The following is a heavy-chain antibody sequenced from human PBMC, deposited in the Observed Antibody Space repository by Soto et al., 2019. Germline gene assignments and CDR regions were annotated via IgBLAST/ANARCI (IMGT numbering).Heavy chain of an antibody. D-gene: IGHD2-2*01. Sequence: GGSLRLSCAGSGFTFTSHGMNWVRQAPGKGLEWVSHITSGSSSKYYADSVEGRFTISRDNAKKSVYLQMNSLRDEDTAVYYCVRDLGCISTSCHAHFDFSGQGTLVTVSS. V-gene: IGHV3-48*02. CDR1: GFTFTSHG. CDR3: VRDLGCISTSCHAHFDF. CDR2: ITSGSSSK. J-gene: IGHJ4*02.